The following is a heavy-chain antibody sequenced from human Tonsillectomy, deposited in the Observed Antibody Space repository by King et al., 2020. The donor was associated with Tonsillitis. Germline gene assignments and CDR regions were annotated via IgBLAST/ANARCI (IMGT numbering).Heavy chain of an antibody. J-gene: IGHJ4*02. D-gene: IGHD6-19*01. CDR3: ARYVSGSFAY. CDR2: MYFSGTI. V-gene: IGHV4-39*01. CDR1: AGFISGSDQY. Sequence: LQLQESGPGVVKPSETLSLTCTVSAGFISGSDQYWAWIRQPPRKGLEWVGSMYFSGTIFYNPSLKSRITISGGTSEKQFSLKLSSVTAADTAVYFCARYVSGSFAYWGQGALVTVSS.